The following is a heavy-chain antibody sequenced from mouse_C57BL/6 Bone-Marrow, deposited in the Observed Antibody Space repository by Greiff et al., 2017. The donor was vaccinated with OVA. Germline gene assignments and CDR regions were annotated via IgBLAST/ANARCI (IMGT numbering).Heavy chain of an antibody. Sequence: VQGVESGPGLVAPSQSLSITCTVSGFSLTSYAISWVRQPPGKGLEWLGVIWTGGGTNYNSALKSRLSISKDNSKSQVFLKMSSLQTDDTARYYCAKIYDGYFAWFAYWGQGTLVTVSA. V-gene: IGHV2-9-1*01. CDR3: AKIYDGYFAWFAY. CDR1: GFSLTSYA. J-gene: IGHJ3*01. CDR2: IWTGGGT. D-gene: IGHD2-3*01.